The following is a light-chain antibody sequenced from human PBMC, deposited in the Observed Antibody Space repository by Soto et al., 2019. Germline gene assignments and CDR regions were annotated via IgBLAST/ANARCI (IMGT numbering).Light chain of an antibody. V-gene: IGKV3-11*01. CDR1: QSVSGY. CDR3: QQRSNWPYLT. CDR2: DAS. Sequence: EIVLTQSPDTLSLSPGERATLSCRASQSVSGYLGWYQQKPGQAPRLLIYDASNRAYGVPARFRGSGSGTNFTLTIASLEPEDFAVYYGQQRSNWPYLTFGGGTRV. J-gene: IGKJ4*01.